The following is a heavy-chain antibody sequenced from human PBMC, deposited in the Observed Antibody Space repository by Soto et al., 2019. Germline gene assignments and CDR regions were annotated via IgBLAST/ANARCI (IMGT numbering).Heavy chain of an antibody. CDR2: SSAYNGNT. CDR3: ARDLHDSVWGSYRH. V-gene: IGHV1-18*01. D-gene: IGHD3-16*02. J-gene: IGHJ1*01. CDR1: GYTFTSYG. Sequence: ASVKVSCKASGYTFTSYGISWVRQAPGQGLEWMGWSSAYNGNTNYEQKLQGRVTMTTDTSTSTAYMELRSLSSDDTAVYYCARDLHDSVWGSYRHWGQGTLVTVSS.